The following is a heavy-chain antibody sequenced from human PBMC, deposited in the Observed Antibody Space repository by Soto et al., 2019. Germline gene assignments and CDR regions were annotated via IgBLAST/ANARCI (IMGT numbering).Heavy chain of an antibody. D-gene: IGHD2-2*02. CDR2: IWYDGSHK. Sequence: GGSLRLSCATSGFTFSGFVMQWVRQAPGKGLEWVAVIWYDGSHKYYADPVKGRFTISRDDSKNTLYLQMNNLRVEDTAVYYCVRGSFCTTTTCYNLGWFAPWGQGTLVTVSS. J-gene: IGHJ5*02. V-gene: IGHV3-33*01. CDR3: VRGSFCTTTTCYNLGWFAP. CDR1: GFTFSGFV.